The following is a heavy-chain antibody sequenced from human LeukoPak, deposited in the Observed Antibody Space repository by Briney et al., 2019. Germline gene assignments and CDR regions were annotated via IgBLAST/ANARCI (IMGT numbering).Heavy chain of an antibody. CDR2: INHSGST. CDR1: GGSFSGYY. Sequence: PSETLSLTCAVYGGSFSGYYWSWIRQPPGKGLEWIGEINHSGSTNYNPSLKSRVTISVDTSKNQFSLKLSSVTAADTAVYYCARSVGRELLGFGELLDWGQGTLVTVSS. J-gene: IGHJ4*02. CDR3: ARSVGRELLGFGELLD. V-gene: IGHV4-34*01. D-gene: IGHD3-10*01.